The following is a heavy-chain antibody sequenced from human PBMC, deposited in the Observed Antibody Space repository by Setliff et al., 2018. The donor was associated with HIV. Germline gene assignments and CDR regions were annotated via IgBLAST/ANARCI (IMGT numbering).Heavy chain of an antibody. CDR1: GASITSGIYY. V-gene: IGHV4-61*02. CDR3: ARGFGSLDP. J-gene: IGHJ5*02. CDR2: VYFSGST. D-gene: IGHD1-26*01. Sequence: PSETLSLTCSVSGASITSGIYYWAWIRQPAGKGLEFIGRVYFSGSTNYNPSLKSRVTIPLDTSKNRFSLNLRSVTPADTAVYYCARGFGSLDPWGKGTLVTVSS.